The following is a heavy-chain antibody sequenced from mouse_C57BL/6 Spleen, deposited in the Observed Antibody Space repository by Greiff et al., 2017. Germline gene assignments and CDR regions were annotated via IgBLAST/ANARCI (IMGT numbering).Heavy chain of an antibody. Sequence: VQLQQPGAELVRPGSSVKLSCKASGYTFTSYWMHWVKQRPIQGLEWIGNIDPSDSETHYNQKFKDKATLTVDKSSSTAYMQLSSLTSEDSAVYYCARSGSYYAMDYWGQGTSGTVSS. V-gene: IGHV1-52*01. J-gene: IGHJ4*01. CDR3: ARSGSYYAMDY. CDR1: GYTFTSYW. D-gene: IGHD3-1*01. CDR2: IDPSDSET.